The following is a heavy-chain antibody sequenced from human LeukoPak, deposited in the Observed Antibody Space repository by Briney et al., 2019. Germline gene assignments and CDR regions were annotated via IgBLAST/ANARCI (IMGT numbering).Heavy chain of an antibody. CDR3: TRDQTTVTTRRFDC. J-gene: IGHJ4*02. D-gene: IGHD4-17*01. Sequence: GGSLRLSCAASGFTFSSYAMSWFRQAPGKGLEWVGFIRSITYGGTTEYAASVKGRFTISRDDSKSIAYLQMNSLKTEDTAVYYCTRDQTTVTTRRFDCWGQGTVVTVSS. CDR2: IRSITYGGTT. V-gene: IGHV3-49*03. CDR1: GFTFSSYA.